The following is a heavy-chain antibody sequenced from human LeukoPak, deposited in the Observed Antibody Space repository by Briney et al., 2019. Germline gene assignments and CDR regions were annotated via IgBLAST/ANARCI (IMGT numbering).Heavy chain of an antibody. J-gene: IGHJ4*02. D-gene: IGHD3-10*01. CDR2: ISWSSGTI. CDR3: ARAHTSLASRSYFDY. Sequence: GGSLRLSCAASGFIFDDSAMHWVRQAPGKALEWVSGISWSSGTILYADSVKGRFTISRDNAKNSLYLQMDSLRPEDTALYYCARAHTSLASRSYFDYWGQGSLVTVSS. V-gene: IGHV3-9*01. CDR1: GFIFDDSA.